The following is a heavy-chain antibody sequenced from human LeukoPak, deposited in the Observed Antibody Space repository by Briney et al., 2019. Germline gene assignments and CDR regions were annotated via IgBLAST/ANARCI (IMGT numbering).Heavy chain of an antibody. CDR3: ARGRSGSHHFDS. J-gene: IGHJ4*02. CDR1: GFIFGNYA. D-gene: IGHD3-10*01. V-gene: IGHV3-30*04. CDR2: ISYDGSNK. Sequence: GGSLRLSCVASGFIFGNYAMHWVRQAPGKGLEWVAIISYDGSNKYYADSVKGRFTISRDNSKNTLYLQMNSLRADDTAVYYCARGRSGSHHFDSWGQGTLVTVPS.